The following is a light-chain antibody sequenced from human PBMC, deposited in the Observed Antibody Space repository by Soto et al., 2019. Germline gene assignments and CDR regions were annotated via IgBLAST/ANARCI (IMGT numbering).Light chain of an antibody. V-gene: IGKV4-1*01. J-gene: IGKJ1*01. CDR3: QQYYATPQT. Sequence: DIVMTQSPDSLAVSLGDRATINCKSSQSVLSSSNNKNYLAWYQQKPGHSPKLLIYWTSTRESGVPDRFTGSGSGTDFTLTISSLQAEDVAVYYCQQYYATPQTFGQGTTVEIK. CDR2: WTS. CDR1: QSVLSSSNNKNY.